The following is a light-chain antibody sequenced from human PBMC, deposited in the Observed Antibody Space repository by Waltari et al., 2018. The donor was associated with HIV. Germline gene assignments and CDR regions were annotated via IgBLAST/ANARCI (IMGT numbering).Light chain of an antibody. CDR3: QQSYSVPLT. Sequence: DIQMTQSPSSLSASVGDRVTITCLASQTVYTYLSWYHQKPGKAPNLLIYAASSLQSGVPSRFSGSGSGTDFTRTISSLQPGDLGTYYCQQSYSVPLTFGGGTRVEIK. CDR1: QTVYTY. V-gene: IGKV1-39*01. J-gene: IGKJ4*01. CDR2: AAS.